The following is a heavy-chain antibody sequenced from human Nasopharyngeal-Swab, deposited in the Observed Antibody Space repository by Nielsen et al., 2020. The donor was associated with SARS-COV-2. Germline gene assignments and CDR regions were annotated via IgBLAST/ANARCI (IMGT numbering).Heavy chain of an antibody. V-gene: IGHV3-23*01. J-gene: IGHJ5*02. CDR2: ITGRGGST. CDR3: AKYHTLSSSWSRYSDH. Sequence: VREGPGKGLEWVSVITGRGGSTYYADSVKVRFTISKKNSKNTLYLHINSLRAEAAAVYYFAKYHTLSSSWSRYSDHWGQGTLVTVSS. D-gene: IGHD6-13*01.